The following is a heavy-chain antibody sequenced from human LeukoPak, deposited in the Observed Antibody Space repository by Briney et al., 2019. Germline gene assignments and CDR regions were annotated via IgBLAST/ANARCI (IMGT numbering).Heavy chain of an antibody. J-gene: IGHJ4*02. CDR2: VYYSGST. CDR1: GGSISSSNYY. D-gene: IGHD2-15*01. CDR3: ASCSGGSCYSPGFDY. Sequence: SETLSLTCTVSGGSISSSNYYWGWIRQPPGRGLEWIGSVYYSGSTFYNPSLKSRITISVDTSKNQFSLKLSSVTAADTAVYYCASCSGGSCYSPGFDYWGQGTLVTVSS. V-gene: IGHV4-39*07.